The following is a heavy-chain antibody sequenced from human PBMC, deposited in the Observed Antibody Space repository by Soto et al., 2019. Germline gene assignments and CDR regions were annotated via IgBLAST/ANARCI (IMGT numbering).Heavy chain of an antibody. CDR3: ARVSRLAPVATYYYRSMDV. D-gene: IGHD5-12*01. CDR1: GASVSTDGYY. CDR2: IYYTGST. V-gene: IGHV4-61*08. Sequence: QVHLQESGPGLVKPSETLSLTCTVSGASVSTDGYYWSWIRQPPGKGLEWVGYIYYTGSTGYNPSLKSRITTSIDASKNQFSLRLSSVTAADTAVYYCARVSRLAPVATYYYRSMDVWGQGTTVTVSS. J-gene: IGHJ6*02.